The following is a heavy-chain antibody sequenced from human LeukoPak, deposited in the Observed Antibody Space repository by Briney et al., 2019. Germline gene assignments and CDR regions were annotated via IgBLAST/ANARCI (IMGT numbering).Heavy chain of an antibody. CDR1: GFTFSTYW. CDR3: ARVYGDYFDY. V-gene: IGHV3-7*01. J-gene: IGHJ4*02. Sequence: GGSLRLSCAASGFTFSTYWMNWFRQTPGKGLEWVAKIKADGGEKDHVASVKGRFTISRDNAKNSLYLQMNSLRAEDTAMYYCARVYGDYFDYWGQGTLVTVSS. CDR2: IKADGGEK. D-gene: IGHD4-17*01.